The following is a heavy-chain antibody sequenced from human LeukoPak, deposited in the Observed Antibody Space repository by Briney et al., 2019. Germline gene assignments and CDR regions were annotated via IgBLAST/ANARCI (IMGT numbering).Heavy chain of an antibody. CDR1: GGSISSYY. CDR3: ARWVAATPGNAFDI. D-gene: IGHD2-15*01. V-gene: IGHV4-59*01. J-gene: IGHJ3*02. Sequence: PSETLSLTCTVSGGSISSYYWSWIRQPPGKGLEWIGYIYYSGSTNYNPSLKSRVTISVDTSKNQFSLKLSSVTAADTAVYYCARWVAATPGNAFDIWGQGTMVTVSS. CDR2: IYYSGST.